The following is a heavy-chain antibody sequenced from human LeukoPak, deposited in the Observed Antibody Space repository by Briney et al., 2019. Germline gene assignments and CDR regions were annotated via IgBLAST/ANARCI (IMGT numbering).Heavy chain of an antibody. J-gene: IGHJ4*02. V-gene: IGHV4-39*01. CDR3: ARLDSIHLITY. D-gene: IGHD3-16*01. Sequence: SETLSLTCTVSGASISSGHYWGWIRQPPGKGLEWVGSVYYTGVTDYTPSLKSRVTISVERSKNQFSLKLRSVTAADTAVYYCARLDSIHLITYWGQGTLVTVSS. CDR1: GASISSGHY. CDR2: VYYTGVT.